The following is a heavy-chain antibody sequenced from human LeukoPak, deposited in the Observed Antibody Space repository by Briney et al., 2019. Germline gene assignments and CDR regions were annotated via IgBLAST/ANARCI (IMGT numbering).Heavy chain of an antibody. D-gene: IGHD3-10*01. V-gene: IGHV3-21*01. CDR1: GFTFITYS. CDR3: ARVALVSGPSYGSESEAADY. Sequence: GGSLRLSCAASGFTFITYSMNWVRQAPGKGLECVSSISSSSSYIYYADSVRGRFTISRDNPKNSLYPQMNSLRAEDTAVYYCARVALVSGPSYGSESEAADYWGQGTLVTVSS. J-gene: IGHJ4*02. CDR2: ISSSSSYI.